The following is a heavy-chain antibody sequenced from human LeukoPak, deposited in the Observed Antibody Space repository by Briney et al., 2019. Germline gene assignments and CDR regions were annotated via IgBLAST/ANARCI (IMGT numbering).Heavy chain of an antibody. CDR3: ARDGRCGGDCYAS. CDR2: MSGSSSYT. CDR1: GFNFRDYY. V-gene: IGHV3-11*06. D-gene: IGHD2-21*02. Sequence: PGGSLRLSCAASGFNFRDYYVSWLRQSPGKGLEWISYMSGSSSYTKYADSVKGRFTISRDNAKNSVYLQMNSLRVEDTAVYYCARDGRCGGDCYASWGQGTLVTVSS. J-gene: IGHJ4*02.